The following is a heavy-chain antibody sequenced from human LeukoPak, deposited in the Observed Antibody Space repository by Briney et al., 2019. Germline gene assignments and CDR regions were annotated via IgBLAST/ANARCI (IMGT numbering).Heavy chain of an antibody. D-gene: IGHD3-10*01. V-gene: IGHV4-39*02. J-gene: IGHJ4*02. CDR1: GGSISSSSYY. Sequence: SETLSLTCTVSGGSISSSSYYWGWIRQPPGKGLEWIGSIYYSGSTYYNPSLKSRVTISVDTSKNQFSLKLSSVTAADTAVYYCARDRPLSGFDFDFWGRGTQVTVSS. CDR3: ARDRPLSGFDFDF. CDR2: IYYSGST.